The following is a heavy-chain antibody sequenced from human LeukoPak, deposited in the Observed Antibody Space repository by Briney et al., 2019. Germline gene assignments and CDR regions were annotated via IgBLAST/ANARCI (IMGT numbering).Heavy chain of an antibody. Sequence: GGSLRLSCAASGFTFSNYAMSWVRQAPGKGLEWVSAITGSGGNTYYADSVKGRFTISRDSSKNTVFLQMNSLRAEDTAVYYCAKWGDYDVLTGHYVSDYWGQGTLVTVSS. CDR2: ITGSGGNT. CDR3: AKWGDYDVLTGHYVSDY. V-gene: IGHV3-23*01. J-gene: IGHJ4*02. D-gene: IGHD3-9*01. CDR1: GFTFSNYA.